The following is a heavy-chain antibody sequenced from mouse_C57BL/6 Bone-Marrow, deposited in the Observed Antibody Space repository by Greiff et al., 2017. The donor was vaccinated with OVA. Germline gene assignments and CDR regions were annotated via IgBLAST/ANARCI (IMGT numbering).Heavy chain of an antibody. CDR3: AREYYDSSLHFDY. V-gene: IGHV1-69*01. J-gene: IGHJ2*01. CDR2: IDPSDSYT. CDR1: GYTFTSYW. D-gene: IGHD1-1*01. Sequence: VQLQQPGAELVMPGASVKLSCKASGYTFTSYWMHWVKQRPGQGLEWIGEIDPSDSYTHYNQKFKGKSTLTVDKSSSTAYLQLSSLTSEDSAVYDCAREYYDSSLHFDYWGQGTTLTVSS.